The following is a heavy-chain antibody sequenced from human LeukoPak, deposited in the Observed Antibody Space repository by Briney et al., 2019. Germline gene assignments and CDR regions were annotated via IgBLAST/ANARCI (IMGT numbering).Heavy chain of an antibody. CDR2: INPDGDVT. Sequence: GASMKVSCKASGYSFTGYYIHWVRQAPGQGLEWMGWINPDGDVTKSAQKFQGRVTMTTDKSINTVFMELSGLTSDDTALYYCARGPNNSYYMDFWGKGTTASVSS. D-gene: IGHD2-8*01. V-gene: IGHV1-2*02. J-gene: IGHJ6*03. CDR1: GYSFTGYY. CDR3: ARGPNNSYYMDF.